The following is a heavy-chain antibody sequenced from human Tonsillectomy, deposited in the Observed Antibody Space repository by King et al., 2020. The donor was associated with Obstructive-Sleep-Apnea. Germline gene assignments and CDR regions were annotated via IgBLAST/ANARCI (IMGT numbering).Heavy chain of an antibody. CDR2: IFSNDEK. J-gene: IGHJ4*02. D-gene: IGHD5-24*01. V-gene: IGHV2-26*01. CDR3: ARIGRDGYSFDY. Sequence: TLKESGPVLMKPTETLTLTCTVSGFSLSNARMDVSWIRQPPGKALEWLAHIFSNDEKSYSTSLKSRLTISKDTSKSQVALTMTNMDPVDSGTYYCARIGRDGYSFDYWGQGTLVTVSS. CDR1: GFSLSNARMD.